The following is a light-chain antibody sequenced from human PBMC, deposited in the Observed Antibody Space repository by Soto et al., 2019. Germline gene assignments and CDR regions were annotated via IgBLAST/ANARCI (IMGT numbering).Light chain of an antibody. J-gene: IGKJ1*01. CDR1: QSVSSN. CDR2: VAS. Sequence: EVVITQSPATLSVSPGERATLSCRASQSVSSNLAWYQQKPGQAPRLLIYVASRRATGFPARFSGSGSGTDFTLTISSLQSEDFAVYYCQQYDNWPWTFGQGTKVDIK. V-gene: IGKV3-15*01. CDR3: QQYDNWPWT.